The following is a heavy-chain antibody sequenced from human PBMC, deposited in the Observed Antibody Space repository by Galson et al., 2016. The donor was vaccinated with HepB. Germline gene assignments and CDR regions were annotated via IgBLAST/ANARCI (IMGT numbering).Heavy chain of an antibody. CDR2: IRTRPYGATT. V-gene: IGHV3-49*04. CDR1: GFTFGDYA. Sequence: SLRLSCAASGFTFGDYAMSWVRQAPGKGLEWVGFIRTRPYGATTQYAASVKGRFTIPRDDSKSIAYLQMHSLKTEDPAVCYWARVGLYGDYYYYGIDVWGPVTTVTFSS. J-gene: IGHJ6*02. D-gene: IGHD2/OR15-2a*01. CDR3: ARVGLYGDYYYYGIDV.